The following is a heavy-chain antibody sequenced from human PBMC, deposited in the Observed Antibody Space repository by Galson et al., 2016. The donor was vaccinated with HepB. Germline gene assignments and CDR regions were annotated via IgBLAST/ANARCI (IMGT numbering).Heavy chain of an antibody. CDR1: GFTFSDYW. Sequence: SLRLSCAASGFTFSDYWPSWVRQVPGKGLQRVANIKHDGSETYSVNSVKGRFTISRDNAKNSLYLQMNSLGAEEPAVYYCARELCQCSVPTYYHAPFDRWGQGTLVTVSS. CDR3: ARELCQCSVPTYYHAPFDR. V-gene: IGHV3-7*01. J-gene: IGHJ4*02. D-gene: IGHD2-15*01. CDR2: IKHDGSET.